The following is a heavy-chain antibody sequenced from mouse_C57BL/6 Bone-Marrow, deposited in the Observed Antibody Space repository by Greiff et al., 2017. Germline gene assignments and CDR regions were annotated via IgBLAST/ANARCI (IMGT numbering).Heavy chain of an antibody. CDR1: GYTFTSYW. CDR3: ARDDYDLGAWFAY. Sequence: QVQLQQPGAELVRPGTSVKLSCKASGYTFTSYWMHWVKQRPGQGLEWIGVIDPSDSYTNYNQKFKGKATLTVDTSSSTAYMQLSSLTSEDSAVYYCARDDYDLGAWFAYWGQGTLVTVSA. CDR2: IDPSDSYT. V-gene: IGHV1-59*01. D-gene: IGHD2-4*01. J-gene: IGHJ3*01.